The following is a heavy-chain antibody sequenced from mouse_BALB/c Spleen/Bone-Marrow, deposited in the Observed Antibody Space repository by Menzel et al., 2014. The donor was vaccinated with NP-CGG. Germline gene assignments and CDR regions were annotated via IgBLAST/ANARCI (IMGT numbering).Heavy chain of an antibody. J-gene: IGHJ2*01. CDR1: GYAFSSYW. V-gene: IGHV1-80*01. Sequence: VKLQQSGAELVRPGSSVKTSCKASGYAFSSYWMNWVKQRPGQGLEWIGQIYPGDGDTNYNGKFKGKATLTADKSSSTAYMQLSSLTSEDSAVYFCARQYGNYFDYWGQGTTLTVSS. CDR2: IYPGDGDT. CDR3: ARQYGNYFDY. D-gene: IGHD2-10*02.